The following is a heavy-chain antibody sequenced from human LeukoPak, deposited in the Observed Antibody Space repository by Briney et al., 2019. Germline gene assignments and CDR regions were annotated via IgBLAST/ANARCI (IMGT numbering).Heavy chain of an antibody. CDR3: ASTLAVPAAIGVSWFDP. CDR1: GGSISSSSYY. D-gene: IGHD2-2*01. J-gene: IGHJ5*02. V-gene: IGHV4-39*07. CDR2: IYYSGST. Sequence: SETLSLTCTVSGGSISSSSYYWGWIRQPPGKGLEWIGSIYYSGSTYYNPSLKSRVTISVDTSKNQFSPKLSSVTAADTAVYYCASTLAVPAAIGVSWFDPWGQGTLVTVSS.